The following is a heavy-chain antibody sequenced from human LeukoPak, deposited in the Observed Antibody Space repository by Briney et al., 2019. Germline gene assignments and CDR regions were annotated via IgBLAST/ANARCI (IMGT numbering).Heavy chain of an antibody. D-gene: IGHD1-1*01. V-gene: IGHV1-69*06. Sequence: SVKVSCKDSGGTFSSYAISWVRQAPGQGLEWMGGIIPIFGTANYAQKFQGRVTITADKSTSTAYMELSSLRSEDTAVYYCARGGTGRPDFDYWGQGTLVTVSS. CDR3: ARGGTGRPDFDY. J-gene: IGHJ4*02. CDR2: IIPIFGTA. CDR1: GGTFSSYA.